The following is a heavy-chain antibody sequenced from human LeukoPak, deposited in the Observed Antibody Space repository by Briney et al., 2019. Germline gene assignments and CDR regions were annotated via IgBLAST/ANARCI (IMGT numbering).Heavy chain of an antibody. CDR2: INYSGST. J-gene: IGHJ3*02. CDR3: ARLPLSIGERKEDAFDI. CDR1: GGSISNYF. D-gene: IGHD5/OR15-5a*01. Sequence: PSETLSLTCTVSGGSISNYFWSWIRQPPGKGREWIGNINYSGSTNYNPSLKSRVTMSVDTSKDQFSLKLSSVTAADTAVYYCARLPLSIGERKEDAFDIWGQGTMVTVSS. V-gene: IGHV4-59*08.